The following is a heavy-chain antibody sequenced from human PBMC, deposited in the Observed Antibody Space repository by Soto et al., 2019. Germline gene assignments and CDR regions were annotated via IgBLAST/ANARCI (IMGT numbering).Heavy chain of an antibody. J-gene: IGHJ4*02. Sequence: PSETLSLTCAVSGGSISSGGYSWSWIRQPPGKGLEWIGYIYHSGSTYYNPSLKSRVTISVDRSKDQFSLKLSSVTAADTAVYYCARVECTNGICYPFDYWGQGTLVTVSS. CDR1: GGSISSGGYS. V-gene: IGHV4-30-2*01. CDR3: ARVECTNGICYPFDY. D-gene: IGHD2-8*01. CDR2: IYHSGST.